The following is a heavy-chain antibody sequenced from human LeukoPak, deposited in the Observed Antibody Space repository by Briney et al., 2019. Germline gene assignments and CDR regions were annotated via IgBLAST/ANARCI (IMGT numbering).Heavy chain of an antibody. CDR2: IYHSGSS. D-gene: IGHD2-15*01. CDR1: GYSISSGYY. V-gene: IGHV4-38-2*02. Sequence: SETLSLTCTVSGYSISSGYYWGGIRQPPGKGLEWIGSIYHSGSSYYNPSLKRRVTMSVDTSKNEFSLKLSSVTAADTAVYYCARGVVVVAATSLTYMDVWGKGTTVTVSS. J-gene: IGHJ6*03. CDR3: ARGVVVVAATSLTYMDV.